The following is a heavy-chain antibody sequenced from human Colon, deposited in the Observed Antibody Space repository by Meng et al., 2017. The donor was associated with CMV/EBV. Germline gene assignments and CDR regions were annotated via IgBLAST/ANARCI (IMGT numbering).Heavy chain of an antibody. V-gene: IGHV3-23*01. CDR2: ISSSGDTT. D-gene: IGHD3-10*01. CDR3: VRLYGSGSQWGLNAFNL. Sequence: LTVSGSAMSGVRQPPGEGLEWVSDISSSGDTTYYADSVKGRFTISRDNSKNTLFLELNSLRAEDTAVYYCVRLYGSGSQWGLNAFNLWGQGTMVTVSS. J-gene: IGHJ3*01. CDR1: LTVSGSA.